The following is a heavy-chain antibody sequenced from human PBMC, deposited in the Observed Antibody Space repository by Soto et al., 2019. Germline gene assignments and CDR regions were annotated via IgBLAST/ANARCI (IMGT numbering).Heavy chain of an antibody. Sequence: TLSPTCTVSGGSISSYYWSWIRQPPGKGLEWIGYIYYSGSTNYNPSLKSRVTISVDTSKNQFSLKLSSVTAADTAVYYCARDRMVRGEGFDPWGQGTLVTVSS. CDR1: GGSISSYY. D-gene: IGHD3-10*01. CDR2: IYYSGST. CDR3: ARDRMVRGEGFDP. V-gene: IGHV4-59*01. J-gene: IGHJ5*02.